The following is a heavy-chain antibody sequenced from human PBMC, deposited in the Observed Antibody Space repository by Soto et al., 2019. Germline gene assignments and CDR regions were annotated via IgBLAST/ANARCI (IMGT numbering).Heavy chain of an antibody. CDR2: IYYSGST. CDR3: ASLSGEVTTFDY. V-gene: IGHV4-39*01. Sequence: QLQLQESGPGLVKPSETLSLTCTVSGGSISSSSYCWGWIRQPPGKGLEWIGSIYYSGSTYYNPSLKSRVTISVDTSKNQFSLKLSSVTAADTAVYYCASLSGEVTTFDYWGQGTLVTVSS. CDR1: GGSISSSSYC. D-gene: IGHD4-4*01. J-gene: IGHJ4*02.